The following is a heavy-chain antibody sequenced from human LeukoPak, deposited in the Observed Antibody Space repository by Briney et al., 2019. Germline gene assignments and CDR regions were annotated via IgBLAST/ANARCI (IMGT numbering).Heavy chain of an antibody. J-gene: IGHJ4*02. CDR2: ISGSGSST. CDR3: ARDDGRRATSTVVFGN. Sequence: GGSLRLSCAVSGLIFSDYYISWIRQAPGEGLEWISYISGSGSSTNYADSVKGRFTISRDNAKNSLYLQMNSLRAEDTAMYYCARDDGRRATSTVVFGNWGQGTLVTVSS. CDR1: GLIFSDYY. D-gene: IGHD2-2*01. V-gene: IGHV3-11*04.